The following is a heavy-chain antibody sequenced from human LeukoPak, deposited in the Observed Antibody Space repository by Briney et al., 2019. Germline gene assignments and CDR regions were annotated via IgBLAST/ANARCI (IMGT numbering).Heavy chain of an antibody. J-gene: IGHJ4*02. V-gene: IGHV3-7*03. CDR3: VRDSYSGSDTAPDY. CDR1: GFTFSSYS. Sequence: GGSLRLSCAASGFTFSSYSMNWVRQAPGKGLEWVANIKQDGSEKYYVDSVKGRFTISRDNAKNSVYLQMNSLRAGDTAMYYCVRDSYSGSDTAPDYWGQGTLVTISS. CDR2: IKQDGSEK. D-gene: IGHD5-12*01.